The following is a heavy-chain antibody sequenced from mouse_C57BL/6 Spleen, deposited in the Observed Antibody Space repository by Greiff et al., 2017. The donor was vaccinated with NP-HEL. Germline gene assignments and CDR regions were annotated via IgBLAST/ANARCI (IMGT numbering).Heavy chain of an antibody. CDR1: GYAFTNYL. J-gene: IGHJ2*01. CDR3: ARDLYDGSSPFDY. Sequence: QVQLKQSGAELVRPGTSVKVSCKASGYAFTNYLIEWVKQRPGQGLEWIGVINPGSGGTNYNEKFKGKATLTADKSPSTAYMQLSSLTSEDSAVYFCARDLYDGSSPFDYWGQGTTLTVSS. V-gene: IGHV1-54*01. D-gene: IGHD1-1*01. CDR2: INPGSGGT.